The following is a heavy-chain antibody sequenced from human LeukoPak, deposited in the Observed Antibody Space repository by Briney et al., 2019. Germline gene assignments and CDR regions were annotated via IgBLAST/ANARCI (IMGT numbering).Heavy chain of an antibody. D-gene: IGHD2-2*01. J-gene: IGHJ4*02. CDR2: IYTSGST. CDR1: GGSISSYY. CDR3: ASSSAMGSYFDY. Sequence: SETLSLTCTVSGGSISSYYWSWIRQPAGKGLEWIGRIYTSGSTNYNPSLKSRVTMSVGTSKNQFSLKLSSVTAADTAVYYCASSSAMGSYFDYWGQGTLVTVSS. V-gene: IGHV4-4*07.